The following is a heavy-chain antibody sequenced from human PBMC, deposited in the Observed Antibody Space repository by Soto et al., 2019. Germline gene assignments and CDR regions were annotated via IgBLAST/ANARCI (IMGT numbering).Heavy chain of an antibody. D-gene: IGHD2-15*01. CDR3: ARHTAVPNTLRSRYFYDY. V-gene: IGHV4-61*01. CDR2: VYYSGTT. J-gene: IGHJ4*02. CDR1: GGSVSNKTYY. Sequence: SETLSLTCSVSGGSVSNKTYYWSWIRQPPGKRLEWIGYVYYSGTTNYNPSLKSRVTISVDLSKNQFSLRLSSVTTADTALYYCARHTAVPNTLRSRYFYDYWGQGTRVTVSS.